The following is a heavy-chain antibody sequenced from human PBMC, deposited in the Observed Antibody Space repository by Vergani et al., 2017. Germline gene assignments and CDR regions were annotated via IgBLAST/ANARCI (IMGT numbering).Heavy chain of an antibody. CDR1: GFTFSSYS. Sequence: DVQLVESGGGLVKPGGSLRLSCAASGFTFSSYSMNWVRQAPGKGLEWVSSISSSSSYIYYADSVKGRFTISRDNAKNSLYLQMNSLRAEDTAVYYCARDPITMVRGVITTYFDYWGQGTLVTVSS. CDR2: ISSSSSYI. D-gene: IGHD3-10*01. J-gene: IGHJ4*02. V-gene: IGHV3-21*01. CDR3: ARDPITMVRGVITTYFDY.